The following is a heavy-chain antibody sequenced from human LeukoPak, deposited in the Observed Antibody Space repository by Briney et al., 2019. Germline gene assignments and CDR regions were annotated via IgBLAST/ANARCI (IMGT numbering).Heavy chain of an antibody. CDR1: GGSISSSSYY. Sequence: SETLSLTCTVSGGSISSSSYYWGWIRQPPGKGLEWIGSIYYSGSTYYNPSLKSRVTISVDTSKNQFSLKLSSVTAADTAVYYCARDTGIVGATDWDYYYYYYMDVWGKGTTVTVSS. J-gene: IGHJ6*03. D-gene: IGHD1-26*01. CDR2: IYYSGST. CDR3: ARDTGIVGATDWDYYYYYYMDV. V-gene: IGHV4-39*07.